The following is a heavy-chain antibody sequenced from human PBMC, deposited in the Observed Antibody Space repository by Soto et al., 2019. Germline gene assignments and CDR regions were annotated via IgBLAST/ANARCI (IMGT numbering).Heavy chain of an antibody. CDR2: IYYSGST. Sequence: SETLSLTCTVSGGSISSSSYYWGWIRQPPGKGLEWIGSIYYSGSTYYNPSLKSRVTISVDTSKNQFSLKLSSVTAADTAVYYCARLGRLYCSSTSCYSYYMDVWGKGTTVTVSS. V-gene: IGHV4-39*01. J-gene: IGHJ6*03. CDR3: ARLGRLYCSSTSCYSYYMDV. D-gene: IGHD2-2*01. CDR1: GGSISSSSYY.